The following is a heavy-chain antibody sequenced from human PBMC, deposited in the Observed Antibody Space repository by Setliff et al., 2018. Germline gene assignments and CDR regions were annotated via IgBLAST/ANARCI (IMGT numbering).Heavy chain of an antibody. D-gene: IGHD6-6*01. CDR1: GGSFSGYS. V-gene: IGHV4-34*01. Sequence: SETLSLTCAVYGGSFSGYSWTWIRKPPGKGLEWIGDINHSGSTNYSPSLKSRVTISVDTSKNQFSLKLSSVTAADTAVYYCARGSRIAGRAIDFWGQGTLVTVS. CDR2: INHSGST. J-gene: IGHJ4*02. CDR3: ARGSRIAGRAIDF.